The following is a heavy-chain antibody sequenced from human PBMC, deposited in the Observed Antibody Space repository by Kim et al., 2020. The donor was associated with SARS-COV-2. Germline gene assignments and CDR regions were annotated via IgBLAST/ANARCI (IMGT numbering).Heavy chain of an antibody. D-gene: IGHD5-12*01. CDR1: GFTVGDYA. CDR3: TRAHNIGRWAYYYYYYMDV. V-gene: IGHV3-49*04. J-gene: IGHJ6*03. CDR2: SRSKAYGGTT. Sequence: GGSLRLSCTASGFTVGDYAMSWVRQAPGKGLEWVGFSRSKAYGGTTEYAASVKGRFTISRDDSKSIAYLQMNSLKTEDTAVYYCTRAHNIGRWAYYYYYYMDVWGKGTTVTVSS.